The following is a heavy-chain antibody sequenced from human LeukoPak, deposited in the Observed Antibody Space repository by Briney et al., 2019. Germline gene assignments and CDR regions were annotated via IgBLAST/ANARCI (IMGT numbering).Heavy chain of an antibody. Sequence: ASVKVSCKASGGTFSSYAISWVRQAPGQGLEWMGGIIPIFGTANYAQEFQGRVTITTDESTSTAYMELSSLRSEDTAVYYCARASGNYYDSSGYYRTPPRFDYWGQGTLVTVSS. J-gene: IGHJ4*02. V-gene: IGHV1-69*05. CDR2: IIPIFGTA. D-gene: IGHD3-22*01. CDR3: ARASGNYYDSSGYYRTPPRFDY. CDR1: GGTFSSYA.